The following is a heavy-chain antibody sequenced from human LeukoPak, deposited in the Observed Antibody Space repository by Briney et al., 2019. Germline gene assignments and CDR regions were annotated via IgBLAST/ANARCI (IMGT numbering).Heavy chain of an antibody. CDR3: ARELEGSSIRWLDP. V-gene: IGHV3-23*01. D-gene: IGHD2-2*01. CDR2: ISDSGGT. Sequence: GGSLRLSCAASGFTFNRYTMSWVRQAPAKGLEWVSAISDSGGTYYTDSVEGRFTISRDDSKNTLWLQMSSLRAEDTAVYYCARELEGSSIRWLDPWGQGILVTVSS. J-gene: IGHJ5*02. CDR1: GFTFNRYT.